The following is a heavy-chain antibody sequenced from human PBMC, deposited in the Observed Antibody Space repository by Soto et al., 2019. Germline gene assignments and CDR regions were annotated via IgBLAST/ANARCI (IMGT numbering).Heavy chain of an antibody. D-gene: IGHD3-3*01. CDR2: INHSGST. CDR3: ARGGYQKWGYDFWSGYYNRYYGMDV. Sequence: SETLSLTCAVYGGSFSGYYWSWIRQPPGKGLEWIGEINHSGSTNYNPSPKSRVTISVDTSKNQFSLKLSSVTAADTAVYYCARGGYQKWGYDFWSGYYNRYYGMDVWGQGTTVTVSS. V-gene: IGHV4-34*01. J-gene: IGHJ6*02. CDR1: GGSFSGYY.